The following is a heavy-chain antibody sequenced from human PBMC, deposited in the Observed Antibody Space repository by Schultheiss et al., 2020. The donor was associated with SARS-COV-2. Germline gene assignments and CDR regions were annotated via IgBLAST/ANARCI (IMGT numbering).Heavy chain of an antibody. CDR2: INPNSGGT. J-gene: IGHJ4*02. CDR1: GGTFSSYA. Sequence: GGSLRLSCKASGGTFSSYAISWVRQAPGQGLEWMGRINPNSGGTNYAQKFQGRVTMTRDTSISTAYMELSRLRSDDTAMYYCARAARDGYNSGFDYWGQGTLVTVSS. V-gene: IGHV1-2*02. CDR3: ARAARDGYNSGFDY. D-gene: IGHD5-24*01.